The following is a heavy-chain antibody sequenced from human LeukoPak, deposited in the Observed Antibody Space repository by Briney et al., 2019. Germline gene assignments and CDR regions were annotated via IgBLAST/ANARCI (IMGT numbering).Heavy chain of an antibody. V-gene: IGHV4-59*01. Sequence: SETLSLTCTVSGGSISSYYWSWIRQPPGKGLEWIGYIYYGGSTNYNPSLKSRVTISVDTSKNQFSLKLSSVTAADTAVYYCARGPTYYDILTGYYPIDYWGQGTLVTVSS. CDR3: ARGPTYYDILTGYYPIDY. CDR2: IYYGGST. CDR1: GGSISSYY. J-gene: IGHJ4*02. D-gene: IGHD3-9*01.